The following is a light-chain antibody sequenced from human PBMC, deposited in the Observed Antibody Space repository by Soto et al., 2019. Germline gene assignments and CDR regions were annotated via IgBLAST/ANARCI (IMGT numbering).Light chain of an antibody. CDR2: EDN. J-gene: IGLJ1*01. Sequence: QSVLTQPASVSGSPGQSITISCTGTSSVVGSYNLVSWYQQHPGKAPKLIIYEDNKRPSGVSNRFSGSKSGNTASLTISGLQTEDEADYYCCSYADSSTYVFGTGTKVTVL. CDR3: CSYADSSTYV. V-gene: IGLV2-23*01. CDR1: SSVVGSYNL.